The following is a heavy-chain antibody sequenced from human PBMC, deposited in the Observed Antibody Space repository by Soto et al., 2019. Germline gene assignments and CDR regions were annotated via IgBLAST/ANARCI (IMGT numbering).Heavy chain of an antibody. Sequence: PGGSLRLSCAASGFTFSSYAMSWVRQAPGKGLEWVSAISGSGGSTYYADSVKGRFTISRDNSKNTLYLQMNSLRAEDTAVYYCASSYYDFWSGYPRPEKGFDYWGQGTLVTVSS. CDR2: ISGSGGST. CDR1: GFTFSSYA. V-gene: IGHV3-23*01. CDR3: ASSYYDFWSGYPRPEKGFDY. J-gene: IGHJ4*02. D-gene: IGHD3-3*01.